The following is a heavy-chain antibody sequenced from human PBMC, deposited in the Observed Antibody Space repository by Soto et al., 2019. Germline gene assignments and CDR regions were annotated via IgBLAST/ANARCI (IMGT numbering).Heavy chain of an antibody. Sequence: EVHLLESGGGVVQPGKSLKISYAMSCLEYSGYPMTWVRQPPGQGLEWVSGISASGEKPYYADSVKGRFAIYRDNSKNTLSLQMISLRVEDTGKYYCAILEWLEVGGDYWGQGTLVTVSS. J-gene: IGHJ4*02. CDR2: ISASGEKP. CDR1: CLEYSGYP. CDR3: AILEWLEVGGDY. V-gene: IGHV3-23*01. D-gene: IGHD6-19*01.